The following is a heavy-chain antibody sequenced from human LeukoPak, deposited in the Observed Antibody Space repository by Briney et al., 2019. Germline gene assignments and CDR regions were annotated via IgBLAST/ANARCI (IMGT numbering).Heavy chain of an antibody. CDR2: IYTSGST. CDR1: GGSISSYY. D-gene: IGHD3-22*01. Sequence: SETLSLTCTVSGGSISSYYWSWTRQPAGKGLEWIGRIYTSGSTNYNPSLKSRVTISVDKSKNQFSLKLSSVTAADTAVYYCARVYDSSGPLGYYMDVWGKGTTVTVSS. CDR3: ARVYDSSGPLGYYMDV. V-gene: IGHV4-4*07. J-gene: IGHJ6*03.